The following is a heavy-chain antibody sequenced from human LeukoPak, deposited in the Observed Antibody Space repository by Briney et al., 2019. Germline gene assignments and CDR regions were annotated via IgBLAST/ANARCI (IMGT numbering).Heavy chain of an antibody. CDR1: GYTLTELS. CDR3: ATDSITMVRGVYFDY. Sequence: GASVKVSCTVSGYTLTELSMHWVRQAPGKGLEWMGGFDPEDGETIYAQKFQGRVTMTEDTSTDTAYMELSSLRSEDTAVYYCATDSITMVRGVYFDYWGRGTLVTVSS. CDR2: FDPEDGET. D-gene: IGHD3-10*01. J-gene: IGHJ4*02. V-gene: IGHV1-24*01.